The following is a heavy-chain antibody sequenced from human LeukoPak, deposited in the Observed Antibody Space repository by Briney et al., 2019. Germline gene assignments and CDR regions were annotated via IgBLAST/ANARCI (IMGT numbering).Heavy chain of an antibody. D-gene: IGHD3-10*01. CDR1: GFTFSNYA. CDR3: AKDLDYYGSGTAQIDY. Sequence: GGSLRLSCAASGFTFSNYAMSWVRQAPGKGLEWVSGISGSGGSTYYADSVKGWFTISRDNSKNTLYLQINSLRAEDTALYYCAKDLDYYGSGTAQIDYWGQGTLVTVSS. V-gene: IGHV3-23*01. J-gene: IGHJ4*02. CDR2: ISGSGGST.